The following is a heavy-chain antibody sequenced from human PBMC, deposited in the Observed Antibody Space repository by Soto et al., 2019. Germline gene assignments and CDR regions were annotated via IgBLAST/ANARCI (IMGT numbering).Heavy chain of an antibody. Sequence: SETLSLTCAVYGGSFSGYYWSWIRQPPGKGLEWIGYIYYSGSTYYNPSLKSRVTISVDTSKNQFSLKLSSVTAADTAVYYCARAPVATISSYYFDYWGQGTLVTVSS. V-gene: IGHV4-34*09. J-gene: IGHJ4*02. CDR2: IYYSGST. CDR3: ARAPVATISSYYFDY. CDR1: GGSFSGYY. D-gene: IGHD5-12*01.